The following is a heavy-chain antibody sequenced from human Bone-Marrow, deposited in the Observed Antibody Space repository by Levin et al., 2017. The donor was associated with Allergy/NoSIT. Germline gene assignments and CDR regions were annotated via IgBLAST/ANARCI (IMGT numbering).Heavy chain of an antibody. CDR3: AKDLGNSYYYDSSGYFDY. D-gene: IGHD3-22*01. V-gene: IGHV3-23*01. CDR2: ISGSGGST. Sequence: GGSLRLSCAASGFTFSGYAMSWVRQAPGKGLEWVSAISGSGGSTYYADSVKGRFTISRDNSKNTLYLQMNSLRAEDTAVYYCAKDLGNSYYYDSSGYFDYWGQGTLVTVSS. J-gene: IGHJ4*02. CDR1: GFTFSGYA.